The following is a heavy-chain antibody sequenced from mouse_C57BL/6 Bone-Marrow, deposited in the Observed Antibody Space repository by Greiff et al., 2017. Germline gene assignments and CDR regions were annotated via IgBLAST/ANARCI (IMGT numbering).Heavy chain of an antibody. CDR1: GYSITSGYY. CDR2: ISYDGSN. J-gene: IGHJ2*01. CDR3: ARDDSNYPFDY. V-gene: IGHV3-6*01. D-gene: IGHD2-5*01. Sequence: VQLKQSGPGLVKPSQSLSLTCSVTGYSITSGYYWNWIRQFPGNKLEWMGYISYDGSNNYNPSLKNRISITRDTSKNQFFLKLNSVTTEDTATYYCARDDSNYPFDYWGQGTTLTVSS.